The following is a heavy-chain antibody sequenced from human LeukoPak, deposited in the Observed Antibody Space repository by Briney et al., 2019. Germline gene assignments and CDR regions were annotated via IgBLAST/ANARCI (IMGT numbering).Heavy chain of an antibody. Sequence: ASVKVFCKASGYTFTCYYMHWVRQAPGQGLEWMGWINPNSGGTNYAQKFQGRVTMTRDTSISTAYMELSRLRSDDTAVYYCARVDDSSGWYSFVDYWGQGTLVTVSS. D-gene: IGHD6-19*01. CDR2: INPNSGGT. CDR3: ARVDDSSGWYSFVDY. J-gene: IGHJ4*02. CDR1: GYTFTCYY. V-gene: IGHV1-2*02.